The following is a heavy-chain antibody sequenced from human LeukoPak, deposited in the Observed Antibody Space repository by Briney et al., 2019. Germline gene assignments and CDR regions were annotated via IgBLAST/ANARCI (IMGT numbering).Heavy chain of an antibody. D-gene: IGHD4-17*01. CDR2: ITTTSSYL. CDR3: ARGRTTVTARNGGLDS. CDR1: GFTFSTYA. J-gene: IGHJ5*01. V-gene: IGHV3-21*01. Sequence: GGSLRLSCAASGFTFSTYAMNWVRQAPGKGLEWVSSITTTSSYLYYADSVKGRFTISRDNAKNSLYLQMNSLRAEDTAVYYCARGRTTVTARNGGLDSWGQGTLVTVSS.